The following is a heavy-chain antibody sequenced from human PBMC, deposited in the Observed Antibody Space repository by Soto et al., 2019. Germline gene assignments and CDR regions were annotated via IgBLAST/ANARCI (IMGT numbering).Heavy chain of an antibody. V-gene: IGHV1-2*04. CDR3: ERGAVAGTQGWFDP. J-gene: IGHJ5*02. CDR2: INPNSGGT. Sequence: QVKLVQSGAEVKKPGASVKVSCKASGYTFTGYYMHWVRQAPGQGLEWMGWINPNSGGTNYAQKFQGWVTMTRDTSISTAYMELSRLRSDDTAVYYCERGAVAGTQGWFDPWGQGTLVTVSS. D-gene: IGHD6-19*01. CDR1: GYTFTGYY.